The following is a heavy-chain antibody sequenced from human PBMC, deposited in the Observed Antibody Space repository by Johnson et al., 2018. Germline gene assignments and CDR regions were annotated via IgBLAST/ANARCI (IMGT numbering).Heavy chain of an antibody. CDR3: AKDRTSGGDAFDI. D-gene: IGHD2-15*01. Sequence: VQLGESGGGVVQPGRSLRLSCAASGFTFSNYDMDWVRQAPGKGLEWVAVISYHGSNKYYADSVKGRFTISRDNSKNTLYLQMNSLRAEDTAVYYCAKDRTSGGDAFDIWGRGTMVTVSS. V-gene: IGHV3-30*18. J-gene: IGHJ3*02. CDR2: ISYHGSNK. CDR1: GFTFSNYD.